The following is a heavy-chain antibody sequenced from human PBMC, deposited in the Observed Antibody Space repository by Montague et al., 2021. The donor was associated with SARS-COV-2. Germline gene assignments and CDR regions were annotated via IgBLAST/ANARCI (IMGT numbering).Heavy chain of an antibody. V-gene: IGHV4-39*07. CDR1: GGSISSSSYY. Sequence: SETLSLTCNVSGGSISSSSYYWGWIRQPPGKGLEWIGSISYTGSTYHNPSLKSRVTMSVDTSKNQFSLKLNSVTAADTAVYYCARSGDPGTTVTYLYWGQGILVTVSS. D-gene: IGHD4-11*01. CDR3: ARSGDPGTTVTYLY. J-gene: IGHJ4*02. CDR2: ISYTGST.